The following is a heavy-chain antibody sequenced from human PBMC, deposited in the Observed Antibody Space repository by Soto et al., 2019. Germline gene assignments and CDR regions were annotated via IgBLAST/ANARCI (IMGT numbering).Heavy chain of an antibody. CDR3: ARGGDSYGSYYYYGMDV. Sequence: QVQLVQSGAEVKKPGSSVKVSCKASGGTFSSYAISWVRQAPGQGLEWMGGIIPIFGTANYAQKFQGRVTITADKSTSTAYMELSSLRSEDTAVYYCARGGDSYGSYYYYGMDVWGQGTTVTVSS. D-gene: IGHD5-18*01. V-gene: IGHV1-69*06. CDR2: IIPIFGTA. J-gene: IGHJ6*02. CDR1: GGTFSSYA.